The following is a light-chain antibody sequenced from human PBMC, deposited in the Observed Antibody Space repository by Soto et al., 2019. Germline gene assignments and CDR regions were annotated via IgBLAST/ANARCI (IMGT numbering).Light chain of an antibody. Sequence: QSVLTQPASVSGSPGQSITISCTGTSSDVGGYNYVSWHQQHPGKVPKLMIYDVSYRPSGVSNRFSGSKSGNTASLTISGLQAEDEADYYCSSYTTSSTYVFGTGTKVTV. J-gene: IGLJ1*01. CDR3: SSYTTSSTYV. V-gene: IGLV2-14*01. CDR1: SSDVGGYNY. CDR2: DVS.